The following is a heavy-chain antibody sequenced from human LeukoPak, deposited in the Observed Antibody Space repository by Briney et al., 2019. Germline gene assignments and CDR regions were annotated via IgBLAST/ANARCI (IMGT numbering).Heavy chain of an antibody. V-gene: IGHV1-18*01. D-gene: IGHD4/OR15-4a*01. CDR1: GYTFNTYG. CDR2: ISTYNGNT. CDR3: ARDMELGPYPYYYYMDV. Sequence: ASVKVSCKASGYTFNTYGISWVRQAPGQGLEWMGWISTYNGNTNYAQKLQGRVTMTTDTSTSTAYMELRSLRSDDTAVYYCARDMELGPYPYYYYMDVWGKGTTVTVSS. J-gene: IGHJ6*03.